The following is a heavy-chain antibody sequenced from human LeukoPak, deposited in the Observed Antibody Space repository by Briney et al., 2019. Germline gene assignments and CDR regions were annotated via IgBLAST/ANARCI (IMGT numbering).Heavy chain of an antibody. CDR2: INPSGGST. V-gene: IGHV1-46*01. CDR1: GYTFTSYY. J-gene: IGHJ4*02. Sequence: ASVKVSCKASGYTFTSYYMHWVRQAPGQGLEWMGIINPSGGSTSYAQKFQGRVTMTRDTSTSTVYMELSSLRSEDTAVYYCARDGATIFGVVILFDYWGQGTLVTVSS. CDR3: ARDGATIFGVVILFDY. D-gene: IGHD3-3*01.